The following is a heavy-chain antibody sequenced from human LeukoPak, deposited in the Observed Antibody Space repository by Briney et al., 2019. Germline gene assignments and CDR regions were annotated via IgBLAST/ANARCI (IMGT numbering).Heavy chain of an antibody. D-gene: IGHD3-16*01. CDR3: AKDVGALPIDAFDI. CDR1: GFTFSSYG. Sequence: GGSLRLSCAASGFTFSSYGVHWVRQAPGKGLEWVTFILYDGGNKYHADSVKGRFTISRDNSKNILYLEMNSLRDEDTAVYYCAKDVGALPIDAFDIWGQGTMVTVSS. V-gene: IGHV3-30*02. J-gene: IGHJ3*02. CDR2: ILYDGGNK.